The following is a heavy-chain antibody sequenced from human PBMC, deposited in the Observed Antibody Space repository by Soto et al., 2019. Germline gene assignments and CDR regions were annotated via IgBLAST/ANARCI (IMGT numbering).Heavy chain of an antibody. Sequence: QVQLVQSGTVVQRRGSSVKVSCQASGGTFSSHGMAWVRQAPGQGLEWMGGIIPTFGTPTYAPKFQGRVTITADKSTNTAYMELSSLRSEDTVVYYCASERSAQDFDFWGQGTLITVSS. CDR2: IIPTFGTP. V-gene: IGHV1-69*06. J-gene: IGHJ5*01. CDR3: ASERSAQDFDF. D-gene: IGHD1-26*01. CDR1: GGTFSSHG.